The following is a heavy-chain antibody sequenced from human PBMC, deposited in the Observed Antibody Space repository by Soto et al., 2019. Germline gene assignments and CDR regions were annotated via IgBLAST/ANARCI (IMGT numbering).Heavy chain of an antibody. D-gene: IGHD2-15*01. V-gene: IGHV4-59*08. CDR1: GGSISGNY. J-gene: IGHJ5*02. CDR3: ARTPIGYCSGGTCSNWFDP. CDR2: IYYSGST. Sequence: QVQLQESGPGLVRPSETLSLTCTVSGGSISGNYWCWIRQPPGRGLEWIGYIYYSGSTYVSPSLKSRVTMSVDTSENQFFLKLRSVTAADTAVYYCARTPIGYCSGGTCSNWFDPWGQGTLVTVSS.